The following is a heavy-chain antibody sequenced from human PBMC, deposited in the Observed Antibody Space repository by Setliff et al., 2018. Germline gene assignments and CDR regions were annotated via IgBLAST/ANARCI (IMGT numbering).Heavy chain of an antibody. CDR1: GFTFSSFW. Sequence: PGGSLRLSCAASGFTFSSFWMAWVRQSPGRGLEWVANINQDGSGKFYVDSVKGRFTISRDNADNSLYLQMNSLRVEDTAVYYCARDNTLFGVVITGSWFDPWGQGTLVTVS. V-gene: IGHV3-7*01. D-gene: IGHD3-3*01. CDR3: ARDNTLFGVVITGSWFDP. J-gene: IGHJ5*02. CDR2: INQDGSGK.